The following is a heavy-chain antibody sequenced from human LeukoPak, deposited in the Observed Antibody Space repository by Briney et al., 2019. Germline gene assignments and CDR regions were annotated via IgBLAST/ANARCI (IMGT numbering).Heavy chain of an antibody. J-gene: IGHJ4*02. CDR2: IYYSGST. D-gene: IGHD4-11*01. CDR1: GGSISSGGYY. CDR3: ARESSNYVTFDY. Sequence: SETLSLTCTVSGGSISSGGYYWSWIRQHPGKGLGWIGYIYYSGSTYYNPSLKSRVTISVDTSKNQFSLKLSSVTAADTAVYYCARESSNYVTFDYWGQGTLVTVSS. V-gene: IGHV4-31*03.